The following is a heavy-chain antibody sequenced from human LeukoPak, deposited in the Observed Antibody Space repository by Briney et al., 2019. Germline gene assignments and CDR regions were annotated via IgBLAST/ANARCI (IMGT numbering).Heavy chain of an antibody. CDR3: ARKHYYDRSGFFPPMDY. CDR2: IYSGGST. D-gene: IGHD3-22*01. CDR1: GFTVSNNS. V-gene: IGHV3-66*01. J-gene: IGHJ4*02. Sequence: GGSLTLSFASSGFTVSNNSMSGVRQPPGRGLEGVSLIYSGGSTFYAAYVKGSLSISRDNSKNTLYLQMNSLRAEDTAVYYCARKHYYDRSGFFPPMDYWGQGHLVPVSS.